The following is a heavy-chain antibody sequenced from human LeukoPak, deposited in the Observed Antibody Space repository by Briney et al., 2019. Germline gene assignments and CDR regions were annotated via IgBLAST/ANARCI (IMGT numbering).Heavy chain of an antibody. CDR1: GGSISSSDYY. J-gene: IGHJ4*02. CDR2: IYYSGST. CDR3: ARLPGGSGWALFDY. V-gene: IGHV4-39*01. D-gene: IGHD6-19*01. Sequence: PSETLSHTCTVSGGSISSSDYYWGWIRQPPGKGLEWIGSIYYSGSTYYNPSLKSRVTISVDTSKNQFSLKLTSVTAADTAVYYCARLPGGSGWALFDYWGQGTLVTVSS.